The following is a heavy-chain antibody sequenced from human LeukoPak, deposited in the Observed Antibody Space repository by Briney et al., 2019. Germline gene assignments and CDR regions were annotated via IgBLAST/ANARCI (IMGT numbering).Heavy chain of an antibody. J-gene: IGHJ4*02. CDR3: VRSLDY. Sequence: HPGGSLRLSCAASGFPFSSYAMNWVRQAPGKGLEWVSVIAGSDGFTQYADSVKGRFTISRDNSKNTVYLQMNRLRVEDTALYYCVRSLDYWGQGTLVTVS. CDR1: GFPFSSYA. V-gene: IGHV3-23*01. CDR2: IAGSDGFT.